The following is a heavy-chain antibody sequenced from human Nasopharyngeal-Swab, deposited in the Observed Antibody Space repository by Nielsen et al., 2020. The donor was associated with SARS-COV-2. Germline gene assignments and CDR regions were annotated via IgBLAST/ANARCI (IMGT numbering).Heavy chain of an antibody. CDR3: AGYCSSTSCSRNYYYYYMDV. D-gene: IGHD2-2*01. CDR2: ISSSSSTI. J-gene: IGHJ6*03. CDR1: GFTFSSYS. Sequence: GESLKISCAASGFTFSSYSMNWVRQAPGKGLEWVSYISSSSSTIYYADSVKGRFTISRDNAKSSLYLQMNSLRAEDTAVYYCAGYCSSTSCSRNYYYYYMDVWGKGTTVTVSS. V-gene: IGHV3-48*04.